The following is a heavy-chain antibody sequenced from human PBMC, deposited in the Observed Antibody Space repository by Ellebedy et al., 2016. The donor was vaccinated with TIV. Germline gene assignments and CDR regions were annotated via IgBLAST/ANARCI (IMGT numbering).Heavy chain of an antibody. CDR1: GYTFTSYA. CDR3: ARDLSPTGLRGYFHY. D-gene: IGHD3-10*01. J-gene: IGHJ1*01. CDR2: INAGNGNT. Sequence: AASVKVSCKASGYTFTSYAMHWVRQAPGQRLEWMGWINAGNGNTKYSQKFQGRVTITRDTSASTAYMELSSLRAEDTAVYYCARDLSPTGLRGYFHYWGQGTLVTVSS. V-gene: IGHV1-3*01.